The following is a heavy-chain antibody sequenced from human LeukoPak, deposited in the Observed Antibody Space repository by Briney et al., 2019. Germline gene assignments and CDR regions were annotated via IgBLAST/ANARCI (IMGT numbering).Heavy chain of an antibody. CDR2: IYTSGST. V-gene: IGHV4-4*07. CDR1: GGSISSYY. D-gene: IGHD4-17*01. J-gene: IGHJ5*02. CDR3: ARGDDYGDYSIWFDP. Sequence: SETLSLTCTVSGGSISSYYWSWIRQPAGKGLEWIGRIYTSGSTNYNPSLKSRVTISVDTSKNQFSLKLSSVTAADTAVYYCARGDDYGDYSIWFDPWGLGTLVTVSS.